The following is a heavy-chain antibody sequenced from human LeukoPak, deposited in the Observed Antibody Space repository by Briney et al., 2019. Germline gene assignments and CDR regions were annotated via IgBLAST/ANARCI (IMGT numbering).Heavy chain of an antibody. J-gene: IGHJ6*02. V-gene: IGHV4-39*01. CDR3: ARSHGGMDV. CDR2: IYYSGST. CDR1: GGSISGSSYY. Sequence: SETLSLTCTVSGGSISGSSYYWGWIRQPPGKGLEWIGSIYYSGSTYYNPSLKSRVTISVDTSKNQFSLKLNSVTATDTAVYYCARSHGGMDVWGQGTTVTVSS.